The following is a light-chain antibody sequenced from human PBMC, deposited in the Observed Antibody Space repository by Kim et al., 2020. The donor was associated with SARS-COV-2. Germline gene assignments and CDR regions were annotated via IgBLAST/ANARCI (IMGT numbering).Light chain of an antibody. V-gene: IGKV3-15*01. CDR1: QSVSSN. Sequence: VSPGERATLSCRASQSVSSNLAWYQQKPGQAPRLLIYGASTRATGIPARFSGSGSGTEFTLTISSLQSEDFAVYYCQQYNNWPPYTFGQWTTLEI. J-gene: IGKJ2*01. CDR2: GAS. CDR3: QQYNNWPPYT.